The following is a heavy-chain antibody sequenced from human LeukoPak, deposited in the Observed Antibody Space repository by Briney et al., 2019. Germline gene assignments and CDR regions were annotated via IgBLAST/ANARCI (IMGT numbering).Heavy chain of an antibody. V-gene: IGHV3-20*04. CDR1: GFTFDDYG. J-gene: IGHJ6*03. CDR3: ARGEAYSYGYYYYYYMDV. D-gene: IGHD5-18*01. Sequence: PGGSLRLSCAASGFTFDDYGMSWVRHAPGKGLEWVSGINWNGGSTVYADSVKGRFTISRDNAKNSLYLQMNSLRAEDTALYYCARGEAYSYGYYYYYYMDVWGKGTTVTVSS. CDR2: INWNGGST.